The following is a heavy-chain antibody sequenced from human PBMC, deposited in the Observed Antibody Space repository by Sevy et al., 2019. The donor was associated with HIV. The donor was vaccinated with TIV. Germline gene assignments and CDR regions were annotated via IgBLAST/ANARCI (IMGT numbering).Heavy chain of an antibody. CDR2: ISYDGNNK. Sequence: GGSLRLSCAASGFTFSRYDMHWVRQAPGKGLECVAVISYDGNNKYYADSVKGRFTISRDNSKNTLYLQMNSLRAEDTAVYYCARDSSRGSYPTFDYWGQGTLVTVSS. D-gene: IGHD1-26*01. J-gene: IGHJ4*02. CDR3: ARDSSRGSYPTFDY. CDR1: GFTFSRYD. V-gene: IGHV3-30-3*01.